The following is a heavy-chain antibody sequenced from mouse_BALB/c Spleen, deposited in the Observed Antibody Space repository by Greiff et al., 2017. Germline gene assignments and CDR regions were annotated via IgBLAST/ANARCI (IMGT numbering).Heavy chain of an antibody. Sequence: EVKLVESGPELVKPGASVKISCKASGYSFTGYFMNWVKQSHGKSLEWIGRINPYNGDTFYNQKFKGKATLTVDKSSSTAHMELLSLTSEDSAVYYCGRDYGNSSWFAYWGQGTLVTVSA. CDR1: GYSFTGYF. D-gene: IGHD2-1*01. V-gene: IGHV1-37*01. J-gene: IGHJ3*01. CDR3: GRDYGNSSWFAY. CDR2: INPYNGDT.